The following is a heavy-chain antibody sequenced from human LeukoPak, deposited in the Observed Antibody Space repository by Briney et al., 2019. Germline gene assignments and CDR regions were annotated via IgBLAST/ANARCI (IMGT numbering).Heavy chain of an antibody. J-gene: IGHJ6*02. V-gene: IGHV3-13*01. CDR1: GFSFSTYD. CDR2: LGTNGDS. Sequence: PGGSLRLSCVASGFSFSTYDMYWVRQSAGGGLEWVSALGTNGDSYYLGSVKGRFTITRENGKSSLYLQMNSLTVEDTAVYYCTREWRGIAGHYHGMDVWGQGTTVTVSS. CDR3: TREWRGIAGHYHGMDV. D-gene: IGHD6-13*01.